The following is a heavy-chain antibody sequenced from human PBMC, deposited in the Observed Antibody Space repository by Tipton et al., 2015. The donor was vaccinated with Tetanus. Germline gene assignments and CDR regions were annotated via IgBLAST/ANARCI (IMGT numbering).Heavy chain of an antibody. CDR1: GGSINNYY. D-gene: IGHD3-22*01. V-gene: IGHV4-59*01. CDR2: ISYSGST. J-gene: IGHJ6*01. CDR3: ARDRGLTTSGGIGMDV. Sequence: TLSLTCTVSGGSINNYYWSWIRQPPGKGLEWIGYISYSGSTNSNPSLKSRVTISVDTSKNQFSLKLTSVTAADTAVYYCARDRGLTTSGGIGMDVWGQGTTVTVAS.